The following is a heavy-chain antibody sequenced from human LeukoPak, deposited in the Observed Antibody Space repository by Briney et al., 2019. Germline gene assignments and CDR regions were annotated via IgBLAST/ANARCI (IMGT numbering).Heavy chain of an antibody. D-gene: IGHD6-19*01. V-gene: IGHV5-51*01. CDR1: GYTFTSYW. CDR2: IYPSDSDT. Sequence: GESLKISCKGSGYTFTSYWIAWVRQMPGKGLEWMGIIYPSDSDTRYNPSFQGQVTISADKSISTAYLQWNSLEASDTAMYYCARHHSSGWYSYSGGADYWGQGTLVTVSS. J-gene: IGHJ4*02. CDR3: ARHHSSGWYSYSGGADY.